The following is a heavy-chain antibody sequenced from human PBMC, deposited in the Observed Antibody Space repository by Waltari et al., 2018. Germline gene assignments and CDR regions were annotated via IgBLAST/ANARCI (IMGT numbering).Heavy chain of an antibody. CDR2: ISYDGSAK. D-gene: IGHD1-26*01. J-gene: IGHJ4*02. Sequence: QVPLVESGGGVVQPGTSVRLSCATSGFTFRSYGMHWVRQAPGKGVHWVAVISYDGSAKYYADSVHGRFIISRDNSENTLYLQMNSLTAEDTAVYYCAKQESGSYFEYWGQGTLVTVSS. CDR1: GFTFRSYG. CDR3: AKQESGSYFEY. V-gene: IGHV3-30*18.